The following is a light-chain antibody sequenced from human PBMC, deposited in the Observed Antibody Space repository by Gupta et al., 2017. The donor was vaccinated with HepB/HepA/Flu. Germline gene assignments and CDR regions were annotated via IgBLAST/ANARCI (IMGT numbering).Light chain of an antibody. V-gene: IGLV2-14*01. CDR2: DVS. CDR3: SSYTSSSTVV. Sequence: QSALTQPASVSGSPGQSNTISCTGTSSDLGAYNYVSWHQQDPGKAPKLMIYDVSNRPSGVSNRFSGSKSGNTASLTISGLQAEDEADYYCSSYTSSSTVVFGGGTKLTVL. CDR1: SSDLGAYNY. J-gene: IGLJ2*01.